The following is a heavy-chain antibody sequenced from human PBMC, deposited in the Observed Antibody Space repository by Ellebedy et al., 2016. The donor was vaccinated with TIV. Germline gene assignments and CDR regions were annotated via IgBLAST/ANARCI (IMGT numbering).Heavy chain of an antibody. J-gene: IGHJ4*02. CDR3: ARAYYYDSIAYYFDS. CDR1: GGTFGNYA. Sequence: ASVKVSCKASGGTFGNYAISWVRQAPGLGLEWMGGIIAIFRTTNYAQNFQGRVTITADESTSTAYMELSSLSSEDTAVYYCARAYYYDSIAYYFDSWGQGTLVTVSS. D-gene: IGHD3-22*01. CDR2: IIAIFRTT. V-gene: IGHV1-69*13.